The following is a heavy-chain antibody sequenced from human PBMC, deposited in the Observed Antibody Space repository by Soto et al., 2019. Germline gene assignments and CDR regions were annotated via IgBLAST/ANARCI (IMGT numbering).Heavy chain of an antibody. CDR2: SSSYSSTV. J-gene: IGHJ4*02. D-gene: IGHD1-26*01. Sequence: EVQLVESGGGLVQPGGSLRLSCAASGFTFSSYAMHWVRQAPGKGLEWVSFSSSYSSTVYYADSVKGRFTISRDNAKNSLYLQMNSLRAEETAVYYCARAGGSYSLDYWGQGTLVTVSS. CDR3: ARAGGSYSLDY. CDR1: GFTFSSYA. V-gene: IGHV3-48*01.